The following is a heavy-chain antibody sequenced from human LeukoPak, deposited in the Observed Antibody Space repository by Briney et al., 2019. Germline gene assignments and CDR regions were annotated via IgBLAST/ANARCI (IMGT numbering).Heavy chain of an antibody. Sequence: SETLSLTCTVSGGSISSGDYYWSWMRLPPGKGLEWMGYIYYSGSTNYNPSLKSRVTISVDTSKNQFSLKLSSVTAADTAVYYCARDRRYSTSPYDAFDIWGQGTMVTVSS. CDR1: GGSISSGDYY. J-gene: IGHJ3*02. CDR3: ARDRRYSTSPYDAFDI. CDR2: IYYSGST. V-gene: IGHV4-61*08. D-gene: IGHD6-6*01.